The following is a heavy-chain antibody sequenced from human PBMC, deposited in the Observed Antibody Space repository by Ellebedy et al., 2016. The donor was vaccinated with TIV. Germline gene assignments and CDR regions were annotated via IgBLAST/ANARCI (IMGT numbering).Heavy chain of an antibody. V-gene: IGHV3-13*01. CDR1: GFTFSSYD. CDR3: ARATAGFDY. CDR2: ICAAGDT. D-gene: IGHD1-14*01. Sequence: PGGSLRLSCAASGFTFSSYDMHWVRQGSGSGLEWVSSICAAGDTYYAGFVKGRVAISRENAKNSLYLQLNNLRVGDTAVYYCARATAGFDYWGQGTLVTVSS. J-gene: IGHJ4*02.